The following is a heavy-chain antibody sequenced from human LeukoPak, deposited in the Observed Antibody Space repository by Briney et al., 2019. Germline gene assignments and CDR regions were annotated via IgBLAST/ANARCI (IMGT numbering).Heavy chain of an antibody. CDR3: ARAAVGATTYYFDY. Sequence: SETLSLTCTVSGGSISSGGYYWSWIRQPPGKGLEWIGYIYHSGSTYYNPSLKSRVTISVDRSKNQFSLKLSSVTAADTAVYYCARAAVGATTYYFDYWGQGTLVTVSS. CDR2: IYHSGST. CDR1: GGSISSGGYY. V-gene: IGHV4-30-2*01. J-gene: IGHJ4*02. D-gene: IGHD1-26*01.